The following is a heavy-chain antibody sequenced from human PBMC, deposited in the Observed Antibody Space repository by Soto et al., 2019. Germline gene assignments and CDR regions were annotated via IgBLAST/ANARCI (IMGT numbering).Heavy chain of an antibody. J-gene: IGHJ6*02. CDR2: ISGYNANT. CDR1: DNTFTYYG. Sequence: QAQLVQSGSEVKRPGASVKVSCRSSDNTFTYYGITWVRQAPGQGLEWLGWISGYNANTKDAQKFQDRVTMTADTSTRTAYLEVRSLPSDDSGIYCCAATGGHYFGLDVWGQGTTVTVSS. CDR3: AATGGHYFGLDV. D-gene: IGHD2-8*02. V-gene: IGHV1-18*01.